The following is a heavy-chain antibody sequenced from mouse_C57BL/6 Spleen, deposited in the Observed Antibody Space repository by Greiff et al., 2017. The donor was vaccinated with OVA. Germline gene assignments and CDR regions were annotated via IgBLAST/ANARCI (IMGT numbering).Heavy chain of an antibody. V-gene: IGHV5-4*03. J-gene: IGHJ3*01. Sequence: EVKVVESGGGLVKPGGSLKLSCAASGFTFSSYAMSWVRQTPEKRLEWVATISDGGSYTYYPDNVKGRFTISRDNAKNNLYLQMSHLKSEDTAMYYCARGDYGSRSPFAYWGQGTLVTVSA. CDR1: GFTFSSYA. CDR3: ARGDYGSRSPFAY. CDR2: ISDGGSYT. D-gene: IGHD1-1*01.